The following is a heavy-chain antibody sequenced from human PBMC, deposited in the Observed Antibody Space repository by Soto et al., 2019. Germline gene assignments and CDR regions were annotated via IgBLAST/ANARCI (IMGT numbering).Heavy chain of an antibody. Sequence: ASVKVSCKASGYTFTSYDINWVRQATGQGLEWMGWMNPNSGNTGYAQKFQGRVTMTRNTSISTAYMELSSLRSEDTAVYYCARGSWGMYYYYYMDVWRKGTTVTVSS. CDR1: GYTFTSYD. J-gene: IGHJ6*03. D-gene: IGHD2-8*01. CDR2: MNPNSGNT. V-gene: IGHV1-8*01. CDR3: ARGSWGMYYYYYMDV.